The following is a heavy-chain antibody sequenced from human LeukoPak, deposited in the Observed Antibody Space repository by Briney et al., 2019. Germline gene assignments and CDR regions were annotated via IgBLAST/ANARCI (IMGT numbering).Heavy chain of an antibody. D-gene: IGHD2-2*01. J-gene: IGHJ4*02. CDR1: GYTFTGYY. CDR2: INPNSGGT. CDR3: ASALRGYCSSTSCYLIDY. Sequence: ASVKVSCKASGYTFTGYYMHWVRQAPGQGLEWMGWINPNSGGTNYAQKFLGRVTMTRDTSISTAYMELSRLTSDDTAMYYCASALRGYCSSTSCYLIDYWGQGSLVTVSS. V-gene: IGHV1-2*02.